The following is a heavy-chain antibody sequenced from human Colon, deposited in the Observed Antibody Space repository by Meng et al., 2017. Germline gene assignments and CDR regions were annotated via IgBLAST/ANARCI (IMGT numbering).Heavy chain of an antibody. CDR3: VRHKYRSTFRNYYYFGMDV. D-gene: IGHD6-13*01. CDR1: GFTFSAYA. Sequence: GESLKISCAASGFTFSAYAMHWVRQAPGKGLERVAVISNDESDKSYADSVKGRFTISRDDSKNTLYLQMNSLRPEDTGVYYCVRHKYRSTFRNYYYFGMDVWGQGNMVNVSS. CDR2: ISNDESDK. V-gene: IGHV3-30*04. J-gene: IGHJ6*02.